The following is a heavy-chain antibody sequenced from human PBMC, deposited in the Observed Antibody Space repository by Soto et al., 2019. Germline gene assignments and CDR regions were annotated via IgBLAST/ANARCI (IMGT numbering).Heavy chain of an antibody. V-gene: IGHV1-69*02. J-gene: IGHJ4*02. CDR1: GGTFRNYP. CDR2: IFPLTDIP. CDR3: ARGPLVVLNYFES. Sequence: QVQLVQSGTEVKKPGSSVKVSCKASGGTFRNYPINWVRQAPGQGLEWMGSIFPLTDIPDYAQNFQARRTIIADKSTNTAYMELSSLTSDDTAMYFGARGPLVVLNYFESWGQGTLVTVSS.